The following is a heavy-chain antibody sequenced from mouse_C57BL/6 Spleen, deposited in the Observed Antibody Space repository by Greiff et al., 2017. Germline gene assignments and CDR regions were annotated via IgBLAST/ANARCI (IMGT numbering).Heavy chain of an antibody. V-gene: IGHV1-59*01. CDR1: GYTFTSYW. CDR2: IDPSDSYT. CDR3: ARKRGTPYYAMDY. J-gene: IGHJ4*01. Sequence: QVQLQQPGAELVRPGTSVKLSCKASGYTFTSYWMHWVKQRPGQGLEWIGVIDPSDSYTNYNQKFKGKATLTVDTSSSTAYMQLSSLTSEDSAVYYCARKRGTPYYAMDYWGQGTSVTVSS.